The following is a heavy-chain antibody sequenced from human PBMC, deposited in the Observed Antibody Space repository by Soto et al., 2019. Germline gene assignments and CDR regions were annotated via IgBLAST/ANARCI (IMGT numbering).Heavy chain of an antibody. CDR2: ISAYNGNT. CDR1: GYTFTSYG. J-gene: IGHJ6*03. Sequence: QVQLVQSGAEVKKPGASVKVSCKASGYTFTSYGISWVRQAPGQGLEWMGWISAYNGNTNYAQKLQGRVTMTTDTSTRTAYMGLRSLRSDHTAVYYCARGNNSSWRDYYYYYMDVWGKGTTVTVSS. V-gene: IGHV1-18*01. D-gene: IGHD6-13*01. CDR3: ARGNNSSWRDYYYYYMDV.